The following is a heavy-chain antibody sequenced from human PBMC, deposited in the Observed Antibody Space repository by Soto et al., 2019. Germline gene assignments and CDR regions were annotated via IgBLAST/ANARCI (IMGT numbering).Heavy chain of an antibody. CDR3: ADRSLGAGITTNCHPDY. CDR2: IIPVFGRV. Sequence: QVQLVQSGAEVKKPGSSVRVSCKASGGSFNTYAISWVRQDRGLGLEWIGGIIPVFGRVTYGQKFQGRVTITAEDSTSTAYMELSRLRSDDTAIYYCADRSLGAGITTNCHPDYWGQGTLVTVSS. V-gene: IGHV1-69*12. CDR1: GGSFNTYA. J-gene: IGHJ4*02. D-gene: IGHD3-3*01.